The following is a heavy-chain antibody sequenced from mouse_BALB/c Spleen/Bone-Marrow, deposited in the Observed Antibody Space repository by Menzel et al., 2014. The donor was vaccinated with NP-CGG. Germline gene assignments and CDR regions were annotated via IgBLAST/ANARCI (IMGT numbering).Heavy chain of an antibody. D-gene: IGHD2-4*01. CDR2: IDTSDSYI. V-gene: IGHV1-69*01. CDR3: ARGGHDFSLDY. J-gene: IGHJ4*01. CDR1: GYTFTDKW. Sequence: VQLQQSGAEFVMPGASVKMSCKASGYTFTDKWMHWVKRRPGQGLEWIGAIDTSDSYINYNQKFKGKASLTVDASSSTAYMHLSSLTSDDSAVYYCARGGHDFSLDYWGQGTSVIASS.